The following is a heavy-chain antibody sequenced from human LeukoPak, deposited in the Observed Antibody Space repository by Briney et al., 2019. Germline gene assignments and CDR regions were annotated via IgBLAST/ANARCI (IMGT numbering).Heavy chain of an antibody. J-gene: IGHJ4*02. CDR2: ISGSGGST. D-gene: IGHD4-17*01. Sequence: PGGSLRLSCAASGFNFNNYWMSWLRQAPGKGLEWVSAISGSGGSTYYADSVKGRFTISRDNSKNTLYLQMNSLRAEDTAVYYCAKPDYGDLFFDFWGQGTLVTVSS. V-gene: IGHV3-23*01. CDR1: GFNFNNYW. CDR3: AKPDYGDLFFDF.